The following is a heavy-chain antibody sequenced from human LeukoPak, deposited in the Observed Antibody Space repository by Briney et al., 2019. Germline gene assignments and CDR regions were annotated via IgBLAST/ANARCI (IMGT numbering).Heavy chain of an antibody. D-gene: IGHD3-22*01. Sequence: GGSLRLSCAASGFTFSSYAMSWVRQAPGKGLEWVSTISDSGGSTYYADSVKGRFTISRDNSKNTLYLQMNSLRAEDTAVYYCARRASYDGTIFYFDYWGLGTLVTVSS. CDR3: ARRASYDGTIFYFDY. CDR1: GFTFSSYA. J-gene: IGHJ4*02. V-gene: IGHV3-23*01. CDR2: ISDSGGST.